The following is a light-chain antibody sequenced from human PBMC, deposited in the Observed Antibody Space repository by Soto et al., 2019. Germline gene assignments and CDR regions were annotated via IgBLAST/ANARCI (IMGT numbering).Light chain of an antibody. CDR2: GAS. Sequence: ERVLKQSPGTLSWYPGERARLPYSASQSVSSSYLAWYQQKPGQAPRLLIYGASSRATGIPDRFSVIGSGTGLTTTKICGLRIPAEPYFCQQYRRPSMPFGVGTKVDIK. J-gene: IGKJ4*02. V-gene: IGKV3-20*01. CDR1: QSVSSSY. CDR3: QQYRRPSMP.